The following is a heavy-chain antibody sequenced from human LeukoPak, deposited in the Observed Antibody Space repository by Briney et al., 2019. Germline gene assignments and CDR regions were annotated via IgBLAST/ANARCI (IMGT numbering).Heavy chain of an antibody. CDR2: INHSGST. Sequence: PSETLSLTCAVYGGSFSGYYWSWIRQPPGKGLEWIGEINHSGSTNYNPSLKSRVTISVDTSKNQFSLKLSSVTAADTAVYYCARHRRGSLYSSSWSRVTANNWFDPWGQGTLVTVSS. CDR3: ARHRRGSLYSSSWSRVTANNWFDP. J-gene: IGHJ5*02. CDR1: GGSFSGYY. D-gene: IGHD6-13*01. V-gene: IGHV4-34*01.